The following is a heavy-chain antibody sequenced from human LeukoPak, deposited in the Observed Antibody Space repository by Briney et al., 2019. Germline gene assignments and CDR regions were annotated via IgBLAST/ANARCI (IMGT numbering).Heavy chain of an antibody. Sequence: SQTLSLTCTVSGGSISSGSYYWSWIRQPAGKGLEWIGRIYTSGSTNYNPSLKSRVTISVDTSKNQFSLKLSSVTAADTAVYYCARTNVDTAIQGAFDIWGQGTMVTVSS. CDR2: IYTSGST. CDR1: GGSISSGSYY. D-gene: IGHD5-18*01. J-gene: IGHJ3*02. CDR3: ARTNVDTAIQGAFDI. V-gene: IGHV4-61*02.